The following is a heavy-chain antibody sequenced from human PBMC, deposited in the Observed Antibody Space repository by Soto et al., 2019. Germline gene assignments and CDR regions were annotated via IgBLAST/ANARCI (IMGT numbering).Heavy chain of an antibody. J-gene: IGHJ6*02. CDR1: GASISRYY. CDR2: LYNTGRT. V-gene: IGHV4-59*01. Sequence: SETLSLTCTVSGASISRYYWSWIRQSPGKGLEWIGYLYNTGRTIYNPSLKSRVTISVDTSKNQFSLKMNSVTAADTAVYYCARDLWGYCGTDCYPLDVWGQGTTVT. CDR3: ARDLWGYCGTDCYPLDV. D-gene: IGHD2-21*02.